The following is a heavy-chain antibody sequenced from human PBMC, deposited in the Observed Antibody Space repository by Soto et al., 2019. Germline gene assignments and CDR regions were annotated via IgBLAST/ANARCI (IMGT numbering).Heavy chain of an antibody. CDR2: VYWDDDK. CDR3: ARLSYYDTGSQKYDY. V-gene: IGHV2-5*02. Sequence: QITLKESGPALVKPTQTLTLTCSFSGFSLNTRGVGVGWIRQPPGKALEWLTVVYWDDDKRFSPSLKSRLTITKDAPKNQVVLTMTNVDPVDTATYYCARLSYYDTGSQKYDYWGQGTLVTVSS. J-gene: IGHJ4*02. D-gene: IGHD3-22*01. CDR1: GFSLNTRGVG.